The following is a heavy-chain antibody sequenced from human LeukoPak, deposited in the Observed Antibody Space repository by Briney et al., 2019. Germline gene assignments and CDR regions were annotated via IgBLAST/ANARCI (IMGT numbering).Heavy chain of an antibody. V-gene: IGHV3-23*01. CDR3: AKSPVPYCSGGSCYGMDV. CDR2: ISGSGGST. J-gene: IGHJ6*02. CDR1: GFTFSSYA. Sequence: SGGSLRLSCATSGFTFSSYAMSWVRQARGKGLEWVSVISGSGGSTYYADSVKGRFTISRDNSKNTLYLQMNSLRVEDTAGYYCAKSPVPYCSGGSCYGMDVWGQGTTVTVSS. D-gene: IGHD2-15*01.